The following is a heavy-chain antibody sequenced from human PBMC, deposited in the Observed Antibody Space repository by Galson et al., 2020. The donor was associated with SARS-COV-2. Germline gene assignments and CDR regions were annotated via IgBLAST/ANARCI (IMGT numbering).Heavy chain of an antibody. J-gene: IGHJ1*01. CDR2: NYFSGST. CDR3: ARGSGSYYYFHH. Sequence: SDTLSLTGTVSGAPISNSSHYWYWIRQSPRKVLEWIRSNYFSGSTNYNPSLEGRVTISIFTSKNQFSLKVNSLTAADTAVYYCARGSGSYYYFHHWGQGTLVTVSS. D-gene: IGHD3-10*01. V-gene: IGHV4-39*02. CDR1: GAPISNSSHY.